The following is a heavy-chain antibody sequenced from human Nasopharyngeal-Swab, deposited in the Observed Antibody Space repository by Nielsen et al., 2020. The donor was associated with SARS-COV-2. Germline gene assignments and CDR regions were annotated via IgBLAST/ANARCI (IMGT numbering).Heavy chain of an antibody. CDR2: ISSSSSYI. CDR3: AREIGDTVTIDY. Sequence: WIRQPPGKGLEWVSSISSSSSYIYYADSVKGRFTISRDNAKNSLYLQMNSLRAEDTAVYYCAREIGDTVTIDYWGQGILVTVSS. D-gene: IGHD4-17*01. J-gene: IGHJ4*02. V-gene: IGHV3-21*01.